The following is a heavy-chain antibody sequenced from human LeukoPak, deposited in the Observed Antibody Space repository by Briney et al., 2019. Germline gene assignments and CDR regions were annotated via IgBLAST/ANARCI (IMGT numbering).Heavy chain of an antibody. D-gene: IGHD6-19*01. CDR2: MNPNSGNT. J-gene: IGHJ6*03. CDR1: GYTFTSYD. Sequence: ASVKVSCKASGYTFTSYDINWVRQATGQGLEWMGWMNPNSGNTGYAQKFQGRVTMTRNTSISTAYMEPSSLRSGDTAVYYCARVSSSGWYGPIPNYYYYMDVWGKGTTVTISS. CDR3: ARVSSSGWYGPIPNYYYYMDV. V-gene: IGHV1-8*01.